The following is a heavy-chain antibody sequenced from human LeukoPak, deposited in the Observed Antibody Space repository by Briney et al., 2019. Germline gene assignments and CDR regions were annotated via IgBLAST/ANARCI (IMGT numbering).Heavy chain of an antibody. V-gene: IGHV3-48*04. D-gene: IGHD4-23*01. J-gene: IGHJ6*03. CDR2: ISSSSSTI. Sequence: GGSLRLSCAASGFTFSSYSMNWVRQAPGKGLEWVSYISSSSSTIYYADSVKGRFTISRDNAKNSLYLQMNSLRAEDTAVYYCARDLGTDDYGGNSTPYYYYMDVWGKGTTVTISS. CDR3: ARDLGTDDYGGNSTPYYYYMDV. CDR1: GFTFSSYS.